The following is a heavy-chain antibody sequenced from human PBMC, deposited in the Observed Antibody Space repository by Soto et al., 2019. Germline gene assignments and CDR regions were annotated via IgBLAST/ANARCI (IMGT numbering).Heavy chain of an antibody. Sequence: GESLKISCKASGYSFASYWIGWVRQMPGKGLEWMGIIYPEDSDTRYSPSFQGQVIISADKSISTAYLQWSSLKASDTAMYYCAPPPGYGRGWPWLWGRETLFTVSS. CDR2: IYPEDSDT. V-gene: IGHV5-51*01. CDR1: GYSFASYW. J-gene: IGHJ4*02. CDR3: APPPGYGRGWPWL. D-gene: IGHD1-26*01.